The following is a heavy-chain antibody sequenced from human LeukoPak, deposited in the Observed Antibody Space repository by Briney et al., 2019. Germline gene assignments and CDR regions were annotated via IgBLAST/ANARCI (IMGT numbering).Heavy chain of an antibody. J-gene: IGHJ4*02. CDR3: VRSIVGATLDY. D-gene: IGHD1-26*01. CDR1: GFTFSSYA. Sequence: PGGSLRLSCAASGFTFSSYAMHWVRQALGKGLEYVSAINSNGGGTYYADSVKGRFIISRDNSKNTLYLQMGSLRADDTAMYYCVRSIVGATLDYWGQGTLVTVSS. V-gene: IGHV3-64D*09. CDR2: INSNGGGT.